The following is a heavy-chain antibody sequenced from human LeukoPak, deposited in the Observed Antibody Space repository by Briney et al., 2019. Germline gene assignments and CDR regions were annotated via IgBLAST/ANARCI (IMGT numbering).Heavy chain of an antibody. J-gene: IGHJ3*02. CDR3: ARAGGSRARAFDI. V-gene: IGHV4-30-4*01. CDR1: GGSISSGDYY. D-gene: IGHD3-10*01. Sequence: PSETLSLTCTVSGGSISSGDYYWSWIRQPPGKGLEWIGYIYYSGSTYYNPSLKSRVTISVDTSKNQFSLKLSSVTAADTAVYYCARAGGSRARAFDIWGQGTMVTVSS. CDR2: IYYSGST.